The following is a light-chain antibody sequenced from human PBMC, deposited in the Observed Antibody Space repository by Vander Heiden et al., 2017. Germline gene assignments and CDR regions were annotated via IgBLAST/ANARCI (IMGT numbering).Light chain of an antibody. CDR2: DVS. J-gene: IGLJ2*01. CDR3: CSYAGSRVV. Sequence: QSALTQPRSVSGSPGQSVPISCTGTSSDVGGYNYVSWYQQHPGKAPKLMTYDVSKRPSGVPDRFSGSKSGNTASLTVSGLQAEDEADYYCCSYAGSRVVFGGGTKLTVL. CDR1: SSDVGGYNY. V-gene: IGLV2-11*01.